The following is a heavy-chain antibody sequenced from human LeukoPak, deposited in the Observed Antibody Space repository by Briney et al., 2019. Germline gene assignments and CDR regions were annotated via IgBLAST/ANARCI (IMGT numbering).Heavy chain of an antibody. CDR1: GFTFSTYA. Sequence: GGSLRLSCAASGFTFSTYAMHWVRQAPGKGLEWVAIISYDGTNKHYADSVKGRFTISRDNSKNTLFLQMNSLRAEDTALYYCARSYRRGAITMVRGVANRGDFDIWAQGTMVTVSS. D-gene: IGHD3-10*01. CDR3: ARSYRRGAITMVRGVANRGDFDI. J-gene: IGHJ3*02. CDR2: ISYDGTNK. V-gene: IGHV3-30*04.